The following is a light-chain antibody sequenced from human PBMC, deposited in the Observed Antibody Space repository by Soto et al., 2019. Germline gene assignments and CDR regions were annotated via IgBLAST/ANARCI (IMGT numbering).Light chain of an antibody. CDR1: QSASSN. V-gene: IGKV3-15*01. Sequence: EIVMTQSPVTLSVSPGERATLFCRASQSASSNLAWYQHKPGQAPMLLIYGASTRASGIPARFSGSGSGTDFTLTINSLESEDFAVYYCQHYNSWPRIAFGQGTRLEIK. CDR3: QHYNSWPRIA. J-gene: IGKJ5*01. CDR2: GAS.